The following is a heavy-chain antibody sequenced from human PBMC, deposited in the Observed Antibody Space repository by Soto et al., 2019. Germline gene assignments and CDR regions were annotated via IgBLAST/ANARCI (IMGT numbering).Heavy chain of an antibody. CDR3: ARQGFGPLHGLVDV. CDR2: VPHSWGS. CDR1: GGSISSYY. V-gene: IGHV4-59*08. J-gene: IGHJ6*02. D-gene: IGHD3-10*01. Sequence: QVQLQESGPGLVKPSETLSLSCTVSGGSISSYYWSWFRQSPGKRMEWIWYVPHSWGSSYNPSLQSRVAISLDTSTRQFSLKVTSVTATDTAVYYCARQGFGPLHGLVDVWGQGTTVTVSS.